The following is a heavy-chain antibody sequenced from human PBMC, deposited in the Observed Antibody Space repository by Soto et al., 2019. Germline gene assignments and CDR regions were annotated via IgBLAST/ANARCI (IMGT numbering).Heavy chain of an antibody. V-gene: IGHV3-30*03. Sequence: PGGSLIVSFAASVFTFSSYGMHWGRQAPGKGLEWVAVISYDGSNKYYADSVKGRFTISRDNYKNTLYLQMNSLRAEDTAVYYCRGWELRAFDIWGQGTMVTVSS. CDR1: VFTFSSYG. J-gene: IGHJ3*02. CDR3: RGWELRAFDI. CDR2: ISYDGSNK. D-gene: IGHD1-26*01.